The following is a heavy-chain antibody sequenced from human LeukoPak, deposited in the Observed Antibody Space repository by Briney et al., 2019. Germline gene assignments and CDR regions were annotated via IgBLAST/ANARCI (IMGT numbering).Heavy chain of an antibody. D-gene: IGHD6-13*01. CDR1: GGTFSSYA. CDR3: ARLERGTGAAGTSLRGWFDP. J-gene: IGHJ5*02. Sequence: VASVKVSCKASGGTFSSYAITWVRQAPGQGLEWMGGIIPIFDTSNYAQKFQGRVTFTSDDSTSTAYMELSSLRSEDTAVYSCARLERGTGAAGTSLRGWFDPWGQGTLVTVSS. V-gene: IGHV1-69*13. CDR2: IIPIFDTS.